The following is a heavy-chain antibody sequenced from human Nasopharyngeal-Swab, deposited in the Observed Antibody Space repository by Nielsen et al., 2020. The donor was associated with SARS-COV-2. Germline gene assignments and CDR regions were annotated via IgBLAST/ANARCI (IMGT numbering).Heavy chain of an antibody. CDR3: ARDPDYYDSSGYWGSFDY. J-gene: IGHJ4*02. CDR1: GFTFSSYG. V-gene: IGHV3-30*03. D-gene: IGHD3-22*01. CDR2: ISYDGSNK. Sequence: GESLRLSCAASGFTFSSYGMHWVRQAPGKGLEWVAVISYDGSNKYYADSVKGRFTISRDNSKNTLYLQMNSLRAEDTAVYYCARDPDYYDSSGYWGSFDYWGQGTLVTVSS.